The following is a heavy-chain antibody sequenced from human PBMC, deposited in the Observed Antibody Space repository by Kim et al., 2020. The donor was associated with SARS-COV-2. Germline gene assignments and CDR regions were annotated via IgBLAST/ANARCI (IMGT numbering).Heavy chain of an antibody. Sequence: GGSLRLSCAASGFTFSSFDVSWVRQAPGKGLEWVSTITTSGSSTYYADSVKGRFTISRDNSKNTLYLQMNSLRAEDTAGYYCAKDLAAYTDYWGQGTLVTVSS. D-gene: IGHD3-16*01. J-gene: IGHJ4*02. V-gene: IGHV3-23*01. CDR1: GFTFSSFD. CDR2: ITTSGSST. CDR3: AKDLAAYTDY.